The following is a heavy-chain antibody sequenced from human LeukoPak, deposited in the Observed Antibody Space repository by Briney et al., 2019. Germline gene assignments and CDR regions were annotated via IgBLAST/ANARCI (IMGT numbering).Heavy chain of an antibody. D-gene: IGHD2/OR15-2a*01. CDR2: INPNSGGT. Sequence: ASVKVSCKASGYTFTSYGISWVRQAPGQGLEWMGWINPNSGGTNYAQKFQGRVTMTRDTSISTAYMELSRLRSDDTAVYYCARDPFRGFDYWGQGTLVTVSS. CDR3: ARDPFRGFDY. CDR1: GYTFTSYG. J-gene: IGHJ4*02. V-gene: IGHV1-2*02.